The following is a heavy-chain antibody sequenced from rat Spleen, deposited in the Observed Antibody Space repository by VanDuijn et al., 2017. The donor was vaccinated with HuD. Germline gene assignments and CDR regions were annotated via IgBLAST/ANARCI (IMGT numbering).Heavy chain of an antibody. Sequence: EVQLVESDGDLVQPGRSLKLSCAASGFTFSDYYMAWVRQAPTKGLEWVATINYDDSTTYYRDSVKGRFTISRDNAKRNLNLQMNSLRSEDTATYYCARGESNSDYFDYWGQGVMVTVSS. J-gene: IGHJ2*01. CDR2: INYDDSTT. CDR3: ARGESNSDYFDY. D-gene: IGHD4-4*01. CDR1: GFTFSDYY. V-gene: IGHV5-22*01.